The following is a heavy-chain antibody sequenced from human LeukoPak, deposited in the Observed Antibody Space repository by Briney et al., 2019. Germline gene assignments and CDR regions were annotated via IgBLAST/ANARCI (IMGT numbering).Heavy chain of an antibody. D-gene: IGHD2-15*01. CDR3: TTVYCSGGSCLE. V-gene: IGHV3-15*01. J-gene: IGHJ4*02. Sequence: PGGSLRLSCAASGLTFSNAWMSWVRQAPGKGLEWIGRIKSKTDGETTDYAAPVKGRFTISRDDSKNTLYLQMNRLSTEDTAVYYCTTVYCSGGSCLEWGQGTLVTVSS. CDR2: IKSKTDGETT. CDR1: GLTFSNAW.